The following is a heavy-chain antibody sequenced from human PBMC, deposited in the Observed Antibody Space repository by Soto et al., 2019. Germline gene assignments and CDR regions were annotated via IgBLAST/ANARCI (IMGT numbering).Heavy chain of an antibody. Sequence: RGSLRLSCAASGFTFTSYLMTWAGQPPGKGLEWVSKIKQDGSEKYYVDSVQGRFTISRDNAKNSLYLQRNILRAEDTAVYYCASASDTFWSGPGWFDPWRQGTVVTVYS. V-gene: IGHV3-7*03. CDR3: ASASDTFWSGPGWFDP. J-gene: IGHJ5*02. CDR2: IKQDGSEK. D-gene: IGHD3-3*01. CDR1: GFTFTSYL.